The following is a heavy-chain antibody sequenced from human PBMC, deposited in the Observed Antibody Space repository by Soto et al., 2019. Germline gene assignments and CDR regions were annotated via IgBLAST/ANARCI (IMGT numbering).Heavy chain of an antibody. D-gene: IGHD6-19*01. Sequence: SQTLSLTCAISGDSVSSNSAAWNWIRQSPSRGLEWLGRTYYRSKWYNDYAVSVKSRITINPDTSKNQFSLQLNSVTPEDTAVYYCAREGYSSGWYPYYFDYWGQGTLVTVSS. CDR2: TYYRSKWYN. CDR1: GDSVSSNSAA. V-gene: IGHV6-1*01. J-gene: IGHJ4*02. CDR3: AREGYSSGWYPYYFDY.